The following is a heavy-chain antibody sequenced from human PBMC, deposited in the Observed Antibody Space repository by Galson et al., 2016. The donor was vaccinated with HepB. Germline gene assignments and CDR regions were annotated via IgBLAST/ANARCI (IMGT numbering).Heavy chain of an antibody. J-gene: IGHJ3*02. CDR3: ARRFCTTTSCPDAFNI. Sequence: ETLSLTCTVSGASISNSGYYWGWIRQPPGKGLEWIGNVFYGGNTYYNPSLKSRVAVSVESSKNQFSLKVRSVNAADTAIYYCARRFCTTTSCPDAFNIWGQGTLVIVSS. CDR1: GASISNSGYY. D-gene: IGHD2-2*01. CDR2: VFYGGNT. V-gene: IGHV4-39*01.